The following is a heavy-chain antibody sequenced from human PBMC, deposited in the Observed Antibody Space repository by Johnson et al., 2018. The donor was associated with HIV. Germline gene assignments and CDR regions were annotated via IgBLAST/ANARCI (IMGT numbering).Heavy chain of an antibody. J-gene: IGHJ3*02. CDR1: GFTFSDYG. V-gene: IGHV3-NL1*01. CDR3: TTRLRVGITGAFDI. Sequence: QVQLVESGGGVVQPGRSLRLSCAASGFTFSDYGMHWVRQAPGKGLEWVSLIYSAGNTFYTDSVKGRFTISRDNSKNTLYLQMSSLRVEDTAMYYCTTRLRVGITGAFDIWGQGTMVTVSS. D-gene: IGHD1-20*01. CDR2: IYSAGNT.